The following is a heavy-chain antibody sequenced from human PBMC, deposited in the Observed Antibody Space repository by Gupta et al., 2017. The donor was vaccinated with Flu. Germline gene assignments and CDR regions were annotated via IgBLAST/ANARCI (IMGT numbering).Heavy chain of an antibody. CDR2: VYYSGST. CDR3: VRQDDFSVTRVDY. V-gene: IGHV4-59*08. CDR1: GGSISPYY. Sequence: QVQLQESGPGLVKPSETLSLTCTVSGGSISPYYWSWIRQSPGKGLEWIGYVYYSGSTAYNPSLKSRVTMSVDTSKNQFSLKLKSVTAADTAVYYCVRQDDFSVTRVDYWGQGMLVTVSS. J-gene: IGHJ4*02. D-gene: IGHD4-17*01.